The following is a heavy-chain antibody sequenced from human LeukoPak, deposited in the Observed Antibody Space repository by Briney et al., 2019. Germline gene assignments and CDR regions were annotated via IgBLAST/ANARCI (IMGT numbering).Heavy chain of an antibody. CDR2: IYYSGST. CDR1: GGSISSSSYY. D-gene: IGHD3-22*01. J-gene: IGHJ3*02. V-gene: IGHV4-39*01. CDR3: ARAEYYYDSSGCGAFDI. Sequence: PSETLSLTCTVSGGSISSSSYYWGWIRQPPGKGLEWIGSIYYSGSTYYNPSLKSRVTISVDTSKNQFSLKLSSVTAADTAVYYCARAEYYYDSSGCGAFDIWGQGTMVTVSS.